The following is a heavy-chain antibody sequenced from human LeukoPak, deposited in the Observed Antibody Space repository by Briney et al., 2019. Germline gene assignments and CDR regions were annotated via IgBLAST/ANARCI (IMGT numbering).Heavy chain of an antibody. V-gene: IGHV3-66*01. D-gene: IGHD6-13*01. CDR1: GFTVTSHY. Sequence: GGSLRLSCAASGFTVTSHYMSWVRQAPGKGLEWVSVFYSGNSTYYADSVRGRFTMSRDHSKNTLHLQSNRLSCGATAVYYCARELYTSSRGFDSWGQGTLVTVSS. J-gene: IGHJ4*02. CDR3: ARELYTSSRGFDS. CDR2: FYSGNST.